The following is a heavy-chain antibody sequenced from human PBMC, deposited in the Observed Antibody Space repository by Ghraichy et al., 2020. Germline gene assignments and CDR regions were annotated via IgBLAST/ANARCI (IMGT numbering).Heavy chain of an antibody. D-gene: IGHD3-22*01. CDR3: ARAVWYYDSSGYYRVIDY. V-gene: IGHV6-1*01. Sequence: SCAISGDSVSSNSAAWNWIRQSPSRGLEWLGRTYYRSKWYNDYAVSVKSRITINPDTSKNQFSLQLNSVTPEDTAVYYCARAVWYYDSSGYYRVIDYWGQGTLVTVSS. J-gene: IGHJ4*02. CDR1: GDSVSSNSAA. CDR2: TYYRSKWYN.